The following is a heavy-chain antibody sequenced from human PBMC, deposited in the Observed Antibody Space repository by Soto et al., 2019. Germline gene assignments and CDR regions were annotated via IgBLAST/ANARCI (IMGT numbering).Heavy chain of an antibody. Sequence: EVQLVESGGGLFQPGGSLRLSCAASGFTFNAYWMHWVRQGPGTGLEWVSRINTDGGGTTYADSVKGRFTIARDHAENTLSLHINSLRADDTALYYCASGAVAPVIDYWGQGTLVSVSS. V-gene: IGHV3-74*01. D-gene: IGHD2-2*01. CDR1: GFTFNAYW. CDR2: INTDGGGT. J-gene: IGHJ4*02. CDR3: ASGAVAPVIDY.